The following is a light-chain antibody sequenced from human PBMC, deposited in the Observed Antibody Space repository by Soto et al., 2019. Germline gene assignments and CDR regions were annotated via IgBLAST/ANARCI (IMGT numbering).Light chain of an antibody. CDR2: GAS. V-gene: IGKV3-20*01. Sequence: EIVLTQSPGTLSLSPGERATLSCRASQSVSSSYLARYQQKPGQAPRLLIYGASSRATGIPDRFSGSGSGTDFTLTISRLEPEDFAVYYCQQYGSLWTFGQGTKVDIK. CDR3: QQYGSLWT. J-gene: IGKJ1*01. CDR1: QSVSSSY.